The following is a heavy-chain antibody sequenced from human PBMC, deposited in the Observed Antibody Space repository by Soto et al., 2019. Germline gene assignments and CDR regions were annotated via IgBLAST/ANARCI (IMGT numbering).Heavy chain of an antibody. CDR2: ISYKSGKG. V-gene: IGHV3-9*01. D-gene: IGHD6-19*01. J-gene: IGHJ3*02. CDR3: AKDPWSSGWSEEGYGAFDI. CDR1: GFNFADNA. Sequence: EVQLAESGGGLVQPGRSLRLSCVASGFNFADNAMHWVRQAPGKGLEWVSGISYKSGKGAYADSVRCRFAISRDNTKKSVYLQMNSLTTEDTALYYCAKDPWSSGWSEEGYGAFDIWGQGTMVTVSS.